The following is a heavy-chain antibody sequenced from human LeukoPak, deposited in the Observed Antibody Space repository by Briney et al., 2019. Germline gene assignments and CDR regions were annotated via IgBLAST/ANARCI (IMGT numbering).Heavy chain of an antibody. CDR3: AKDGSGSYYFDYYYYYGMDV. Sequence: GGSLRLSSAASGFTFSSYTMSWVRQAPGKGLEWVSAISGSGGSTYYADSVKGRFTISRDNSKNTLYLQMNSLRAEDTAVYYCAKDGSGSYYFDYYYYYGMDVWGKGTTVTVSS. CDR2: ISGSGGST. V-gene: IGHV3-23*01. D-gene: IGHD3-10*01. J-gene: IGHJ6*04. CDR1: GFTFSSYT.